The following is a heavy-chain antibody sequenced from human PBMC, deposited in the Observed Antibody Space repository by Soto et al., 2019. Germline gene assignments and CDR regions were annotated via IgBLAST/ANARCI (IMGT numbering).Heavy chain of an antibody. CDR3: ARDMGTIFGGPVRYYGMDV. J-gene: IGHJ6*02. CDR2: IIPIFGTA. V-gene: IGHV1-69*13. Sequence: SVKVSCKASGGTFSSYAISWVRQAPGQGLEWMGGIIPIFGTANYAQKFQGRVTITADESTSTAYMELSSLRSEDTAVYYCARDMGTIFGGPVRYYGMDVWGQGTTVTVSS. D-gene: IGHD3-3*01. CDR1: GGTFSSYA.